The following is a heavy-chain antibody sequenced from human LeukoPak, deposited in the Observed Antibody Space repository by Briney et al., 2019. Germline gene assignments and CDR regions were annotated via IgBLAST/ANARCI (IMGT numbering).Heavy chain of an antibody. V-gene: IGHV1-2*02. CDR1: GYTFTGYY. J-gene: IGHJ1*01. CDR2: INPNSGGT. CDR3: ARGLDYYGSGSYYTLAGY. Sequence: ASVKVSCKASGYTFTGYYMHWVRQAPGQGLEWMGWINPNSGGTNYAQKFQGRVTTTRDTSISTAYMELSRLRSDDTAVYYCARGLDYYGSGSYYTLAGYWGQDPVDTVSS. D-gene: IGHD3-10*01.